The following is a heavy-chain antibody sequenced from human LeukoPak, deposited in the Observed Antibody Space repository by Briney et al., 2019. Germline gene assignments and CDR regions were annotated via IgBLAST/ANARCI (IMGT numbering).Heavy chain of an antibody. CDR2: ISFDGVNT. J-gene: IGHJ4*02. Sequence: GGSLRLSCAASGFTFSTYAIHWVRQAPGKGLEWVAVISFDGVNTFYADSVKGRFTISRDNSNNTVYLQMNSLRPEETALYYCAKDLEQWPAVPEYWGQGTLVIVSS. D-gene: IGHD6-19*01. V-gene: IGHV3-30*04. CDR3: AKDLEQWPAVPEY. CDR1: GFTFSTYA.